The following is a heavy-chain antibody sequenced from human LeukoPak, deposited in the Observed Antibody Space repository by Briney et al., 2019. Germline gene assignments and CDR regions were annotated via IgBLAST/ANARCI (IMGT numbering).Heavy chain of an antibody. J-gene: IGHJ4*02. CDR1: GFTFNNYG. D-gene: IGHD2-8*01. Sequence: GGSLRLSCSASGFTFNNYGMSWVRQAPGKGLEWVAFIRYDGSNKYYADSVKGRFTISRDNSKNTLYLQMNSLRAEDTAVYYCAKDRRHIVLMVYARKYYFDYWGQGTLVTVSS. V-gene: IGHV3-30*02. CDR2: IRYDGSNK. CDR3: AKDRRHIVLMVYARKYYFDY.